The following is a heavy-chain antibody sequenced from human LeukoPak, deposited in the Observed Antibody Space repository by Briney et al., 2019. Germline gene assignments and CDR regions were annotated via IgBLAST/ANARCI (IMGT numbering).Heavy chain of an antibody. V-gene: IGHV3-21*04. CDR1: GFTFSTYT. Sequence: PGGSLRLSCAASGFTFSTYTMNWVRQAPGKGLEWVSSIGTSSSYTYYADSVTGRFTISRDNAKNSLYLQMSTLRAEDTAVYYCATRSSAVGTYYFDYWGQGTLVTVSS. J-gene: IGHJ4*02. CDR3: ATRSSAVGTYYFDY. D-gene: IGHD6-13*01. CDR2: IGTSSSYT.